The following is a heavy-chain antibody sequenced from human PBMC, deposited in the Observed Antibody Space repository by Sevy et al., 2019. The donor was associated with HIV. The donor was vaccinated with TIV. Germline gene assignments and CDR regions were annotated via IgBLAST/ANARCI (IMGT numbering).Heavy chain of an antibody. CDR3: ARDPGYYDSSGYYSLGMDV. Sequence: ASVKVSCKASGYTFTGYYMHWVRQAPGQGLEWMGWINPNSGGTNYAQKFQGRVTMTRDTSISTAYRELSRLRSDDTAVYYCARDPGYYDSSGYYSLGMDVWGQGTTVTVSS. CDR2: INPNSGGT. V-gene: IGHV1-2*02. CDR1: GYTFTGYY. D-gene: IGHD3-22*01. J-gene: IGHJ6*02.